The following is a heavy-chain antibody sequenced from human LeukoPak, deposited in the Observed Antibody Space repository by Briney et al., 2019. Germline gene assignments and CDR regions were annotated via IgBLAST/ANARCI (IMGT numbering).Heavy chain of an antibody. CDR1: GYSFTSYW. CDR2: IYPGDSDS. J-gene: IGHJ3*02. CDR3: ARRVRGSSGYDAFDI. V-gene: IGHV5-51*01. D-gene: IGHD3-22*01. Sequence: GEPLKISCKGSGYSFTSYWIGWVRQMPGKGLEWMVLIYPGDSDSRFSTSFQGLVTISADKSTSTAYLQWSSLKASDTAMYYCARRVRGSSGYDAFDIWGQGTMVTVSS.